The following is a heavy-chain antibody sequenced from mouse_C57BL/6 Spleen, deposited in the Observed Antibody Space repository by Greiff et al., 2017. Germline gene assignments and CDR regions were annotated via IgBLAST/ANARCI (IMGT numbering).Heavy chain of an antibody. V-gene: IGHV6-6*01. CDR2: IRNKANNHAT. J-gene: IGHJ2*01. CDR1: GFTFSDAW. D-gene: IGHD1-1*01. Sequence: EVKVEESGGGLVQPGGSMKLSCAASGFTFSDAWMDWVRQSPEKGLEWVAEIRNKANNHATYYAESVKGRFAISRDDSKSSVYLQLNSVRAEDTGIYYCTRPDYGSSLLYYFDYWGQGTTLTVSS. CDR3: TRPDYGSSLLYYFDY.